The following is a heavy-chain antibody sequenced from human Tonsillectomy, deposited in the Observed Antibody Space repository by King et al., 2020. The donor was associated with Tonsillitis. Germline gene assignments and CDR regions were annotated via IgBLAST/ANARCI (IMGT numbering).Heavy chain of an antibody. D-gene: IGHD3-22*01. CDR2: MNPNSGNT. V-gene: IGHV1-8*02. CDR1: GYTFTSYD. CDR3: ARAVNDYYYDSSGYYYPRYYYYGMDV. J-gene: IGHJ6*02. Sequence: VQLVESGAEVKKPGASVKVSCKASGYTFTSYDINWVRQATGQGLEWMGWMNPNSGNTGYAQKFQGRGTMTRNNTISTAHMELSSLRSEDTAVYYCARAVNDYYYDSSGYYYPRYYYYGMDVWGQGTTVTVSS.